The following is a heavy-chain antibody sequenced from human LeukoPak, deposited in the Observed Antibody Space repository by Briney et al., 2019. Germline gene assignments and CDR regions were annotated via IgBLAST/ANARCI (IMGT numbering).Heavy chain of an antibody. Sequence: GGSLRLSCAASGFTFSSYGMHWVRQAPGKGLEWVAVIWYDGSNKYYADSVKGRFTISRDNSKNTLYLQMNSLRAEDTAVYYCARDLIPLFVLAATLGYWGQGTLVTVSS. D-gene: IGHD2-15*01. V-gene: IGHV3-33*01. CDR1: GFTFSSYG. J-gene: IGHJ4*02. CDR3: ARDLIPLFVLAATLGY. CDR2: IWYDGSNK.